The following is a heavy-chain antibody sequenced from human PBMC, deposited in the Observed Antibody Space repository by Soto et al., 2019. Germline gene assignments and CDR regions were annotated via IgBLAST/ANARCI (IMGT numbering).Heavy chain of an antibody. CDR2: ISSGGTNK. J-gene: IGHJ4*02. V-gene: IGHV3-48*03. CDR3: VRDVHLDY. CDR1: GFPFSNYE. Sequence: EGSLRLSGTASGFPFSNYEMNWVRQAPGKGLEWVSYISSGGTNKFYADSLQGRVSVSRDNHKNSLILEMDRLTVEDTATYYCVRDVHLDYWGLGSLVTVSS.